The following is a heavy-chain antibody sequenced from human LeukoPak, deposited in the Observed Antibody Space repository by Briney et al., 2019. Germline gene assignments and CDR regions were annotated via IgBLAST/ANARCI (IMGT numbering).Heavy chain of an antibody. Sequence: SETLSLTCTVSGGSVSSGSYYWSWIRQPPGKGLEWIGYIYYSGSTNYNPSLKSRVTMSVDTSKNQFSLKLSSVTAADTAVYYCASGAQGAFDYDSSGYHVWGQGTLVTVSS. CDR1: GGSVSSGSYY. V-gene: IGHV4-61*01. CDR3: ASGAQGAFDYDSSGYHV. J-gene: IGHJ4*02. D-gene: IGHD3-22*01. CDR2: IYYSGST.